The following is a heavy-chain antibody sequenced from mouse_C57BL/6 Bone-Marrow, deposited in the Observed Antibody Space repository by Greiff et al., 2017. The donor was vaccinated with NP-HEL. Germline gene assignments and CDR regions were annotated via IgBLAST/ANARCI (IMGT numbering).Heavy chain of an antibody. CDR1: GYSITSGYY. Sequence: ESGPGLVKPSQSLSLTCSVTGYSITSGYYWNWIRQFPGNKLEWMGYISYDGSNNYNPSLKNRISITRDTSKNQFFLKLNSVTTEDTATYYCARGYSKGYYAMDYWGQGTSVTVSS. CDR2: ISYDGSN. D-gene: IGHD2-5*01. CDR3: ARGYSKGYYAMDY. J-gene: IGHJ4*01. V-gene: IGHV3-6*01.